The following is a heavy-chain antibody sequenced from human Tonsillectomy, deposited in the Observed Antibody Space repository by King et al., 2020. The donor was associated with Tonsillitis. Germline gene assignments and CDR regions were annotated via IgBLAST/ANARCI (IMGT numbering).Heavy chain of an antibody. CDR2: IKQDGSES. CDR1: GFTFSTYW. D-gene: IGHD1-26*01. J-gene: IGHJ4*02. CDR3: ASPTVYSESYYGY. V-gene: IGHV3-7*01. Sequence: QLVQSGGGLVQPGGSLRLSCAASGFTFSTYWMSWVRQAPGKGLEWVANIKQDGSESYYVDSVRGRFTISRDNAKNARYMQMNSLRAEDTAVYFCASPTVYSESYYGYWGQGTLVTVSS.